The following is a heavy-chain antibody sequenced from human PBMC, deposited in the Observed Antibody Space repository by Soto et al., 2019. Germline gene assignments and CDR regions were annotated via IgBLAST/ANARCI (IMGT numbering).Heavy chain of an antibody. J-gene: IGHJ6*02. CDR2: IYYSGST. CDR1: GGSISSYY. CDR3: ARDLSGYDPKGMDV. Sequence: SETLSLTCTVSGGSISSYYWSWIRQPPGKGLEWIGYIYYSGSTNYNPSLKSRVTISVDTSKNQFSLKLSSVTAADTAVYYCARDLSGYDPKGMDVWGHGTTVTVSS. D-gene: IGHD5-12*01. V-gene: IGHV4-59*01.